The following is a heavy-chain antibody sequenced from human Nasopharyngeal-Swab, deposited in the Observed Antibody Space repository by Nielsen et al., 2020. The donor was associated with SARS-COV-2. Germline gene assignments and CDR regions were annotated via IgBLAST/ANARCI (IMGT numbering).Heavy chain of an antibody. CDR2: IKQDGGEK. V-gene: IGHV3-7*01. CDR3: ASLNYYGSGSYFYGSRTSYAFDI. D-gene: IGHD3-10*01. Sequence: GESLKISCAASGFIFSTFWMSWVRQAPGKGLEWVANIKQDGGEKYFVDSVKGRFTISRDNAKNSLYLQMNSLRAEDTAAYYCASLNYYGSGSYFYGSRTSYAFDIWGQGTMVTVSS. J-gene: IGHJ3*02. CDR1: GFIFSTFW.